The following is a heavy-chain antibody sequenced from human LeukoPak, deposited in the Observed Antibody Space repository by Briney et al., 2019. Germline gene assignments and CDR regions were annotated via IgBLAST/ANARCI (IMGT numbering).Heavy chain of an antibody. V-gene: IGHV3-48*01. Sequence: GGSLRLSCAASGFTFSSYSMNWVRQAPRKGLEWVSYISSSSTICYADSVKGRFTISRDNAKNSVYLQMNGVRAEDTAVYYCAREWFAEFPSGLDPWGQGTLVTVSS. D-gene: IGHD3-10*01. CDR2: ISSSSTI. CDR1: GFTFSSYS. J-gene: IGHJ5*02. CDR3: AREWFAEFPSGLDP.